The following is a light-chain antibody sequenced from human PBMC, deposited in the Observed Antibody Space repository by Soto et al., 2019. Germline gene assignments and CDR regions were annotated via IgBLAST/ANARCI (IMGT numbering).Light chain of an antibody. CDR1: QGIYNY. CDR3: QKYYSAPPP. J-gene: IGKJ2*01. V-gene: IGKV1-27*01. Sequence: DIQMTQSPSSLSASVGDRVTITCRASQGIYNYLAWYQQKPGKVPKLLIYAASTLQSGVPSRLSGSGSGTDFTLTISSLQPEDVATYYCQKYYSAPPPFGQGTKLEIK. CDR2: AAS.